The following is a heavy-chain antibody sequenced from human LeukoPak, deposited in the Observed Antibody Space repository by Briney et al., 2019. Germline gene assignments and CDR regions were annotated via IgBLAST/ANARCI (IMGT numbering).Heavy chain of an antibody. CDR2: ISGSGGST. Sequence: GGSLRLSCAASGFTFSSYAMSWVRQAPGKGLEWVSAISGSGGSTYYADSMKGRFTISRDNSKNTLYLQMNSLRAEDTAVYYCAKDLYVSSSIAAAGDAFDIWGQGTMVAVSS. V-gene: IGHV3-23*01. J-gene: IGHJ3*02. D-gene: IGHD6-13*01. CDR1: GFTFSSYA. CDR3: AKDLYVSSSIAAAGDAFDI.